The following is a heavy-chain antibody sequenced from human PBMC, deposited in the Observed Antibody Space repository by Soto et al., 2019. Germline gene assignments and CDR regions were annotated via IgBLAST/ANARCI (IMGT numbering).Heavy chain of an antibody. Sequence: GESLKISCKGSGYTFASYWIGWVRQMPGKGLEWMGIIYPSDSDTTYSPSFQGQVTISADKSLSTAYLEWSSLKASDTAMYYCARLYGDYDMDAWGQGTTVTVSS. CDR3: ARLYGDYDMDA. CDR2: IYPSDSDT. D-gene: IGHD4-17*01. J-gene: IGHJ6*02. V-gene: IGHV5-51*01. CDR1: GYTFASYW.